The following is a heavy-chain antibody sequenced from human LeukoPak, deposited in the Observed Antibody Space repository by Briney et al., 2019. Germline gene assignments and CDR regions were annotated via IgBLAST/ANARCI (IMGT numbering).Heavy chain of an antibody. Sequence: ASVKVSCKASGYTFTDYYMHWVRQAPGQGLEWMGWINPNSGGTNYAQKFQGRVTMTTDTSMSTAYMELSRLTSDDTAAYYCARAGGRSWFGPWGQGTLVTVSS. CDR1: GYTFTDYY. CDR3: ARAGGRSWFGP. V-gene: IGHV1-2*02. J-gene: IGHJ5*02. CDR2: INPNSGGT.